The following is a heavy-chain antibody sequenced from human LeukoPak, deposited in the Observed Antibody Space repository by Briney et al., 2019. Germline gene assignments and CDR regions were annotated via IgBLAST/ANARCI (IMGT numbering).Heavy chain of an antibody. V-gene: IGHV1-18*01. CDR2: ISAYNGNT. CDR1: GYTFTSYG. D-gene: IGHD5-12*01. J-gene: IGHJ6*02. CDR3: AREWLRIYYYGMDV. Sequence: ASVKVSCKASGYTFTSYGISWVRQAPGQGLEWMGWISAYNGNTNYAQKLQGRVTMTTDTSTSTAYMELRSLRSDDTAVYYCAREWLRIYYYGMDVWGQGTTVTVSS.